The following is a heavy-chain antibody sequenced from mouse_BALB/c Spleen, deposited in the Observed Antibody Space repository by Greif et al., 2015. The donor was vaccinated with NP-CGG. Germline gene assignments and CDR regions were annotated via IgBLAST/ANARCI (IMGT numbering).Heavy chain of an antibody. CDR2: IWRGGST. D-gene: IGHD3-1*01. Sequence: QVQLQQSGPGLVQPSQSLSITCTVSGFSLTSYGVHWVRQSPGKGLEWLGVIWRGGSTDYNAAFMSRLSITKDNSKSQVFFKMNSLQADDTAIYYCAKKGPARALYAMDYWGQGTSVTVSS. J-gene: IGHJ4*01. V-gene: IGHV2-5*01. CDR3: AKKGPARALYAMDY. CDR1: GFSLTSYG.